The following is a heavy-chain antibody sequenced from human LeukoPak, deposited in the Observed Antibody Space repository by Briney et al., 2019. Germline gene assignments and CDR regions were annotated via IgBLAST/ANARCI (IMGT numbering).Heavy chain of an antibody. D-gene: IGHD6-13*01. CDR3: ARVAGTGFYYFDY. Sequence: SETLSLACTVSGGSISSYYWSWIRQRPGKGLEWIGYIYYSGSTNYNPSLKSRVTISVDTSKNQFSLKLSSVTAADTAVYYCARVAGTGFYYFDYWGQGTLVTVSS. CDR2: IYYSGST. CDR1: GGSISSYY. J-gene: IGHJ4*02. V-gene: IGHV4-59*01.